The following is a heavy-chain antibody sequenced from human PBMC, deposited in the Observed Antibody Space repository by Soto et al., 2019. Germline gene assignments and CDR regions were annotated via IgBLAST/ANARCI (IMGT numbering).Heavy chain of an antibody. J-gene: IGHJ4*02. CDR2: ITEGGVKA. CDR1: GFSFHANA. V-gene: IGHV3-23*01. CDR3: AKVGPYYYYNSLRDDY. Sequence: PGGSLRLSCAASGFSFHANALSWVRQTPGKGLQWVSTITEGGVKAYYADSVKGRFSISRDNVKTTLYLQMSSLSVEDTAKYYCAKVGPYYYYNSLRDDYWGQGTMVTVSS. D-gene: IGHD3-22*01.